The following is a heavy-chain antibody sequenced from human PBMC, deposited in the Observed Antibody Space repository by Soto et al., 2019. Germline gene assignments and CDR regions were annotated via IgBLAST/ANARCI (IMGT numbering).Heavy chain of an antibody. CDR2: IYATGTT. Sequence: SEILSLACTVSGASISGFYWSWIRKSAGKGLEWIGRIYATGTTDYNPSLKSRVMMSVDTSKKQFSLKLRSVTAADTAVYYCVRDGTKTLRDWFDPWGQGISVTVSS. V-gene: IGHV4-4*07. CDR1: GASISGFY. CDR3: VRDGTKTLRDWFDP. J-gene: IGHJ5*02. D-gene: IGHD1-1*01.